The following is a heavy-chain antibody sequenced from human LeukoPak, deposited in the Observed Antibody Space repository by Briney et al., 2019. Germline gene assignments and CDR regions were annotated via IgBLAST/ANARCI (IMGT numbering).Heavy chain of an antibody. CDR1: GFTFSSYS. J-gene: IGHJ4*02. Sequence: GGSLRLSCEASGFTFSSYSLHWVRQAPGKGLVWVSRINSDGSNPIFADSVKGRFTVSRDNVKDTLYLQMTSLRAEDTAVYYCTRGRPRYSSFDSWGQGTLVTVSS. V-gene: IGHV3-74*01. D-gene: IGHD6-13*01. CDR2: INSDGSNP. CDR3: TRGRPRYSSFDS.